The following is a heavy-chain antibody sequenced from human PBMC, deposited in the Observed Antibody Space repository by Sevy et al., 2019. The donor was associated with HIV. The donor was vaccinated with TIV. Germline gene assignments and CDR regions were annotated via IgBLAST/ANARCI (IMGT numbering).Heavy chain of an antibody. CDR3: ARAFRHDYYDSSGYDY. CDR2: IGTAGDT. V-gene: IGHV3-13*01. D-gene: IGHD3-22*01. J-gene: IGHJ4*02. Sequence: GGSLRLSCAASGFTFSSYDMHWVRQATGKGLEWVSAIGTAGDTYYPGSVKGRFTISRENAKNSLYLQMNSLRAGDTAVCYCARAFRHDYYDSSGYDYWGQGTLVTVSS. CDR1: GFTFSSYD.